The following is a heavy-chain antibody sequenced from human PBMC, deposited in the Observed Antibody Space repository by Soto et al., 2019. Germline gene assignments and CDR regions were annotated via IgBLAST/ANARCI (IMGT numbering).Heavy chain of an antibody. J-gene: IGHJ6*02. CDR1: GGSFSGYY. V-gene: IGHV4-34*01. CDR2: INHSGST. D-gene: IGHD6-13*01. CDR3: ARGVGGIAAAGRYYYYYYGMDV. Sequence: PSETLSLTCAVYGGSFSGYYWSWIRQPPGKGLEWIGEINHSGSTNYNPSLKSRVTISVDTSKNQFSLKLSSVTAADTAVYYCARGVGGIAAAGRYYYYYYGMDVWGQGTTVTVSS.